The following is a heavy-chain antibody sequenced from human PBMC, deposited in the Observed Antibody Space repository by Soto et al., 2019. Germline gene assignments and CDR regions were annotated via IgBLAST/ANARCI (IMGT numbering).Heavy chain of an antibody. J-gene: IGHJ6*02. CDR3: AREYSSGWPAYYYYGMDV. CDR1: GSTFSSYS. Sequence: TGGSLRLSCAASGSTFSSYSMNWVRQAPGKGLEWVSSISSSSSYIYYADSVKGRFTISRDNAKNSLYLQMNSLRAEDTAVYYCAREYSSGWPAYYYYGMDVWGQGTTVTVSS. D-gene: IGHD6-19*01. V-gene: IGHV3-21*01. CDR2: ISSSSSYI.